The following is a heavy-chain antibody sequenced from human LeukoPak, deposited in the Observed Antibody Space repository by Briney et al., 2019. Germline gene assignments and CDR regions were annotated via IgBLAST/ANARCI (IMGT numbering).Heavy chain of an antibody. D-gene: IGHD6-13*01. CDR1: GFTFSSYS. Sequence: GGSLRLSCAASGFTFSSYSMNWVGQAPGKGLEWSSSISSSSSYIYYADSVKGRFTISRDNAKNSLYLQMNSLRAEDTAVYYCARMIAAAGKTQGDYWGQGTLVTVSS. CDR3: ARMIAAAGKTQGDY. CDR2: ISSSSSYI. V-gene: IGHV3-21*01. J-gene: IGHJ4*02.